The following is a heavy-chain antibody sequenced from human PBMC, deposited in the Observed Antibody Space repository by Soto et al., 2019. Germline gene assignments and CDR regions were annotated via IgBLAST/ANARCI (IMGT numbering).Heavy chain of an antibody. Sequence: PGGSLRLSCGGSGFTFSSYPMNWVRQAPGKGLEWVSAISGTSDMTYYANSVTGRFTISRDNSKNTLYLQVSSLRVEDTAIYYCAKYRWGATTVTSINWGRGTLVTVSS. D-gene: IGHD4-4*01. J-gene: IGHJ1*01. V-gene: IGHV3-23*01. CDR2: ISGTSDMT. CDR3: AKYRWGATTVTSIN. CDR1: GFTFSSYP.